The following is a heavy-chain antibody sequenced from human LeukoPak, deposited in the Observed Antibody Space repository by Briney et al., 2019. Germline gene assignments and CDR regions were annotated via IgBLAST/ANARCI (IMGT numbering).Heavy chain of an antibody. CDR3: ARFTWREGDY. CDR2: IYYSGST. CDR1: GGSASSYY. Sequence: SETLSLTCTVSGGSASSYYWSWIRQPPGKGLEWIGYIYYSGSTNYNPSLKSRVTISVDTSKNQFSLKLSSVTAADTAVYYRARFTWREGDYWGQGTLVTVSS. V-gene: IGHV4-59*02. J-gene: IGHJ4*02.